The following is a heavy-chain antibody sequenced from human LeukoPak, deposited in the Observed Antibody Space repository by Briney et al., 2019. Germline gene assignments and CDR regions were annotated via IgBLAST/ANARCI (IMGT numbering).Heavy chain of an antibody. CDR1: GYTFTSYG. J-gene: IGHJ6*03. CDR3: AREGRSGFAVSYYYYYMDV. V-gene: IGHV1-18*01. Sequence: GASVKVSCKASGYTFTSYGISWVRQAPGQGLEWMGWISAYNGNTNYAQKLQGRVTMTTDTYTSTAYMELRSLRSDDTAVYYCAREGRSGFAVSYYYYYMDVWGKGTTVTVSS. D-gene: IGHD3-9*01. CDR2: ISAYNGNT.